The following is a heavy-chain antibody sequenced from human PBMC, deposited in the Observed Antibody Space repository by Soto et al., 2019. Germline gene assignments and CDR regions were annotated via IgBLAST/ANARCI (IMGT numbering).Heavy chain of an antibody. CDR3: ARWASLCSSTSCHTDYYYYGMDV. V-gene: IGHV4-59*01. J-gene: IGHJ6*02. CDR2: IYYSGST. Sequence: SETLSLTCTVSGGSISSYYWSWIRQPPGKGLEWIGYIYYSGSTNYNPSLKSRVTISVDTSKNQFSLKLSSVTAADTAVYYCARWASLCSSTSCHTDYYYYGMDVWGQGTTVTVSS. CDR1: GGSISSYY. D-gene: IGHD2-2*02.